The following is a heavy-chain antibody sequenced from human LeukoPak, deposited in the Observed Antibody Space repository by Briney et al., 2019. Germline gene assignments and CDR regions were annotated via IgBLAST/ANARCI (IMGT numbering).Heavy chain of an antibody. CDR2: ISSSSSCI. D-gene: IGHD4-17*01. CDR3: ARVRHAYGDYRGDY. Sequence: GGSLRLSCAASGFTFSSYSMNWVRQAPGKGLEWVSSISSSSSCIYYADSVKGRFTISRDNAKNSLYLQMNSLRAEDTAVYYCARVRHAYGDYRGDYWGQGTLVTVSS. J-gene: IGHJ4*02. V-gene: IGHV3-21*01. CDR1: GFTFSSYS.